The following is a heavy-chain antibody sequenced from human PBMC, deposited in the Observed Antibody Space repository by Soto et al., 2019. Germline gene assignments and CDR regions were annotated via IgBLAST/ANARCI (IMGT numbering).Heavy chain of an antibody. D-gene: IGHD2-15*01. CDR3: ARDQRVVVVAAPYLYFDY. J-gene: IGHJ4*02. CDR2: IKQDGSEK. Sequence: GGSLRLSCAASGFTFSSYWMSWVRQAPGKGLEWVANIKQDGSEKYYVDSVKGRFTISSDNAKNSLYLQMNSLRAEDTAVYYCARDQRVVVVAAPYLYFDYWGQGTLVTVSS. CDR1: GFTFSSYW. V-gene: IGHV3-7*05.